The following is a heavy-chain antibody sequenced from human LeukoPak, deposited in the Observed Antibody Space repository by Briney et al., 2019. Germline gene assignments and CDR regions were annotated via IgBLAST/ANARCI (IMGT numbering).Heavy chain of an antibody. V-gene: IGHV4-4*07. CDR3: ARDRYDFWSGYSPDAFDI. J-gene: IGHJ3*02. CDR1: GGSISSYY. D-gene: IGHD3-3*01. CDR2: IYTSGST. Sequence: PSETLSLTCTVSGGSISSYYWSWIRQPAGKGLEWIGRIYTSGSTNYNPSLKSRVTMSVDTSKNQFSLKLSSVTAADTAVYYCARDRYDFWSGYSPDAFDIWGQGTMVTVSS.